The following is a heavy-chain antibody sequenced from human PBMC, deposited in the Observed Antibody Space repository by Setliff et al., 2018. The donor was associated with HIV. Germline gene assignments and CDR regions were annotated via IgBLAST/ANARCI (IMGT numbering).Heavy chain of an antibody. CDR1: GLTFSNCG. D-gene: IGHD3-10*01. CDR3: AKDKGQKYADY. CDR2: IRSDGSNK. V-gene: IGHV3-30*02. J-gene: IGHJ4*02. Sequence: PGGSLRLSCATSGLTFSNCGMHWVRQAPGKGLEWVASIRSDGSNKYYADSVTGRFTISRDDSKNTLYLQMNSLRAEDPAVYYCAKDKGQKYADYWGQGTMVTVPQ.